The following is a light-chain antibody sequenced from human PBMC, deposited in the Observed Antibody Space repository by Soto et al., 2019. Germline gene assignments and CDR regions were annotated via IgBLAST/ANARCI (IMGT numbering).Light chain of an antibody. V-gene: IGKV3-11*01. CDR1: QSVSSY. J-gene: IGKJ5*01. CDR3: QQRSNWIT. CDR2: DAS. Sequence: EILLTQSPGTLSLSPGERATLSCRASQSVSSYLAWYQQKPGQAPRLLIYDASNRATGIPARLSGSGSGTVFTLTISSLEPEDFAVYYCQQRSNWITFGQGTRLEIK.